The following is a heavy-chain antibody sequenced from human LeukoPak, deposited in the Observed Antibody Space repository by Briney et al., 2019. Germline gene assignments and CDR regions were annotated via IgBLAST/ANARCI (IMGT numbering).Heavy chain of an antibody. V-gene: IGHV4-38-2*02. CDR2: IYHSGST. J-gene: IGHJ4*02. Sequence: PSETLSLTCTVSGYSISSGYYWGWIRQPPGKGLEWIGSIYHSGSTYYNPSLKSRVTISVDTSKNQFSLKLSSVTAADTAVYYCARVHRYCSSTSCSMETFDYWGQGTLVTVSS. D-gene: IGHD2-2*01. CDR3: ARVHRYCSSTSCSMETFDY. CDR1: GYSISSGYY.